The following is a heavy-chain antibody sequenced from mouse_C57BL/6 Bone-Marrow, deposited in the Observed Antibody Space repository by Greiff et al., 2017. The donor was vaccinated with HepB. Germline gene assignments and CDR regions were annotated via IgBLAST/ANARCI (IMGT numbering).Heavy chain of an antibody. V-gene: IGHV1-52*01. CDR2: IDPSDSET. J-gene: IGHJ2*01. D-gene: IGHD2-3*01. CDR1: GYTFTSYW. CDR3: ASGGYYE. Sequence: QVQLQQPGAELVRPGSSVKLSCKASGYTFTSYWMHWVKQRPIQGLEWIGNIDPSDSETHSNQKFKDKATLTVDKSSSTAYMQLSSLTSEDSAVYYCASGGYYEWGQGTTLTVSS.